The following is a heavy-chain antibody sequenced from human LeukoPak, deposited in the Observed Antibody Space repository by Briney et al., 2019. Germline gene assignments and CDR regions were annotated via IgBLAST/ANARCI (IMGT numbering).Heavy chain of an antibody. CDR3: ARGPPTNPTVTNDY. V-gene: IGHV4-34*01. CDR2: INHSGST. Sequence: KPSETLSLTCAVYGGSFSGYYWSWIRQPPGKGLEWIGEINHSGSTNYNPSLKSRVTISVDTSKNQFSLKLSSVTAADTAVYYCARGPPTNPTVTNDYWGQGTLVTVSS. D-gene: IGHD4-17*01. CDR1: GGSFSGYY. J-gene: IGHJ4*02.